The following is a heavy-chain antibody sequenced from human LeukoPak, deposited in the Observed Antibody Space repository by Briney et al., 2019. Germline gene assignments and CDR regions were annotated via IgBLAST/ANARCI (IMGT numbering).Heavy chain of an antibody. J-gene: IGHJ4*02. CDR3: ARLSSDYYDSSGYCDY. CDR2: IYYSGST. V-gene: IGHV4-59*08. Sequence: SETLSLTCTVSGGSISSYYWSWIRQPPGKGLEWIGYIYYSGSTNYNPSLKSRVTISVDTSKNQSSLKLSSVTAADTAVYYCARLSSDYYDSSGYCDYWGQGTLVTVSS. CDR1: GGSISSYY. D-gene: IGHD3-22*01.